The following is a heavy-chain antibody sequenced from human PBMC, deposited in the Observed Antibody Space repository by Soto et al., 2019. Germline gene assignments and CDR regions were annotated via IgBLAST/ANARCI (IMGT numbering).Heavy chain of an antibody. V-gene: IGHV1-3*01. CDR3: ARDPNDSSAYYHHYYYGMDV. CDR2: INAGNGNT. Sequence: GASVKVSCKASGYTFTSYGIHWVRQAPGQRLEWTGWINAGNGNTKYSEKFQGRVTITSDTSASTAYLELSSLRSEDTAVYYCARDPNDSSAYYHHYYYGMDVWGQGTTVTVSS. D-gene: IGHD3-22*01. CDR1: GYTFTSYG. J-gene: IGHJ6*02.